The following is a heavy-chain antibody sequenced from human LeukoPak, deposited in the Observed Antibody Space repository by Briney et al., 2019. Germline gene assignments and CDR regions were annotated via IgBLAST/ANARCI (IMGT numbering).Heavy chain of an antibody. CDR3: AKASGYSSGWYEFDY. V-gene: IGHV3-9*03. D-gene: IGHD6-19*01. Sequence: GGSLRLSCAASGFTFDDYAMHWVRQAPGKGLEWVSGISWNSGSIGYADSVKGRFTISRDNAKNSLYLQMNSLRAEDMALYYCAKASGYSSGWYEFDYWGQGTLVTVSS. J-gene: IGHJ4*02. CDR2: ISWNSGSI. CDR1: GFTFDDYA.